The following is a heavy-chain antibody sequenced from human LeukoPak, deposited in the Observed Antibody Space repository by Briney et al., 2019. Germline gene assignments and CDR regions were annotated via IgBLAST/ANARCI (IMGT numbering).Heavy chain of an antibody. J-gene: IGHJ5*01. V-gene: IGHV4-61*02. D-gene: IGHD2-2*01. CDR1: SGSISSGSYY. CDR2: IYTSGSIYTFGST. CDR3: ARGDCRTTSCSEGWFDS. Sequence: SETLSLTCTVSSGSISSGSYYWSWIRQPAGKGLEWIGRIYTSGSIYTFGSTNFNPSLKSRATISVDTSENQLSLTLNSVTAADTAVYYCARGDCRTTSCSEGWFDSWGQGTLVTVSS.